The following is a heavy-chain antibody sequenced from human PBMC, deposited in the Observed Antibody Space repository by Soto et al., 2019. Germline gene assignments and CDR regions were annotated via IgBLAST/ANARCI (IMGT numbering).Heavy chain of an antibody. CDR1: GGSISSGDYY. CDR2: IYYSGST. V-gene: IGHV4-30-4*01. J-gene: IGHJ6*02. Sequence: QVQLQESGPGLVKPSQTLSLTCTVSGGSISSGDYYWSWIRQPPGKGLEWIGYIYYSGSTYYNPSLTSRVTISVDTSKNQFSLKLSSVTAADTAVYYCARDHYESPWVVVANYGMDVWGQGTTVTVSS. CDR3: ARDHYESPWVVVANYGMDV. D-gene: IGHD2-15*01.